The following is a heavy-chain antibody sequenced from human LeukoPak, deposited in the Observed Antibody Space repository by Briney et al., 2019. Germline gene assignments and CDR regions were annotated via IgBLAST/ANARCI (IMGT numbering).Heavy chain of an antibody. Sequence: TSETLSLTCAVYGGSFSGYYWSWIRQPPGKGLEWIGEINHSGSTNCNPSLKSRVTISVDTSKNQFSLKLSSVTAADTAVYYCARGRVAARSHFDYWGQGTLVTVSS. CDR3: ARGRVAARSHFDY. J-gene: IGHJ4*02. CDR2: INHSGST. D-gene: IGHD6-6*01. CDR1: GGSFSGYY. V-gene: IGHV4-34*01.